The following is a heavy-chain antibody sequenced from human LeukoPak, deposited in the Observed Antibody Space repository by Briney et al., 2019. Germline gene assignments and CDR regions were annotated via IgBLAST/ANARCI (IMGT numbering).Heavy chain of an antibody. CDR2: IYYSGST. Sequence: SETLSLTCTVSGGSISSGSYYWSWIRQPAGKGLEWIGYIYYSGSTNYNPSLKSRVTISVDTSKNQFSLKLSSVTAADTAVYYCARDWVIATVTTPYYYYYGMDVWGQGTTVTVSS. J-gene: IGHJ6*02. CDR3: ARDWVIATVTTPYYYYYGMDV. D-gene: IGHD4-17*01. CDR1: GGSISSGSYY. V-gene: IGHV4-61*10.